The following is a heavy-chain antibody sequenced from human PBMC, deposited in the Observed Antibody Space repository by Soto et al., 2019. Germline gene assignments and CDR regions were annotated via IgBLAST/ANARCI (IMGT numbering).Heavy chain of an antibody. J-gene: IGHJ4*02. Sequence: HPGGSLRLSCAASGFTFSSYAMHWVRQPTGKGLEWVSSIGTAGGTYYAVSVKGRFTISRDNAKNSLSLQMNSLRAGDMAVYFCAKSQEIGTHFSDSWGQGTQVTVSS. CDR2: IGTAGGT. V-gene: IGHV3-13*01. D-gene: IGHD6-13*01. CDR1: GFTFSSYA. CDR3: AKSQEIGTHFSDS.